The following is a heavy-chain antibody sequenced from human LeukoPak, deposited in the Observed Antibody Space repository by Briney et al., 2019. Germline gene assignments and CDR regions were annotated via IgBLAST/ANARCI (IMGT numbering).Heavy chain of an antibody. V-gene: IGHV3-23*03. CDR2: IISNDV. CDR3: TKDSQGFYGGFWYGTYGMDV. J-gene: IGHJ6*02. CDR1: GFSFDNFA. D-gene: IGHD6-13*01. Sequence: GGSLRLSCVASGFSFDNFALTWVRQAPGKGLEWVSIISNDVHYADSVRGRFVISRDNSRKTIYLQMNSLTPEDAATYYCTKDSQGFYGGFWYGTYGMDVWGQGTTVTVSS.